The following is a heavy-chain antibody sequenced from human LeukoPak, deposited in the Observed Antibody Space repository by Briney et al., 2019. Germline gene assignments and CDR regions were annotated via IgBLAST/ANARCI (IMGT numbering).Heavy chain of an antibody. CDR1: GFTFSNYG. V-gene: IGHV3-23*01. D-gene: IGHD2-15*01. CDR3: AKAPVTSCRGAFCYPFDY. CDR2: MSSSDDGR. J-gene: IGHJ4*02. Sequence: PGGSLRLSCAASGFTFSNYGLSWVRQAPGKGLEWVSAMSSSDDGRYYAASVRGRFTISRGTSRSTLYLQMNSLRAEDAAVYYCAKAPVTSCRGAFCYPFDYWGQGTLVAVSS.